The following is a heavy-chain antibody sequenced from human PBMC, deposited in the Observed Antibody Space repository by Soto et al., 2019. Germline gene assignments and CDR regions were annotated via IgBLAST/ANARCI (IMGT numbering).Heavy chain of an antibody. CDR2: ISAYNGNT. J-gene: IGHJ4*02. V-gene: IGHV1-18*01. Sequence: ASVKVSCKASGYTFTSYGISWVRQAPGQGLEWMGWISAYNGNTNYAQKLQGRVTMTTDTSTTTAYMELRSLRSDDTAVYYCARDLAPYYYDSSGFFDYWGQGTLVTLSS. CDR1: GYTFTSYG. D-gene: IGHD3-22*01. CDR3: ARDLAPYYYDSSGFFDY.